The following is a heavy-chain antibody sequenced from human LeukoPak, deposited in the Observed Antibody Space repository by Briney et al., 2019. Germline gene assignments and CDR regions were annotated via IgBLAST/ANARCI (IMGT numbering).Heavy chain of an antibody. CDR1: GFSSSTQE. V-gene: IGHV3-48*03. D-gene: IGHD5-12*01. CDR2: ISSNSRAI. J-gene: IGHJ4*02. CDR3: ARGSYTCFDLYFDY. Sequence: GGSLRLSCATSGFSSSTQEMTWVRQAPGKGLEWVSYISSNSRAIYYADSVKGRFTISRDNTRNSVFLQLNSLRVEDTGFYYCARGSYTCFDLYFDYWGQGALVTVSS.